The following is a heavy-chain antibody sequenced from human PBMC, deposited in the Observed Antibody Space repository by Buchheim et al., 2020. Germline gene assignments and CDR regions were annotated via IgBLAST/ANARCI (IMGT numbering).Heavy chain of an antibody. CDR1: GFTFSSYA. D-gene: IGHD1-26*01. Sequence: EVQLVESGGGLVQPGGSLRLSCAASGFTFSSYAMSWVRQAPGKGLEWVSAISGSGGSTYYAEAVKGRFTISRDNSKKTLNLQMNSLRAEDTAVYYCAKDRAHGTYYYYGMDVWGQGTT. CDR2: ISGSGGST. V-gene: IGHV3-23*04. CDR3: AKDRAHGTYYYYGMDV. J-gene: IGHJ6*02.